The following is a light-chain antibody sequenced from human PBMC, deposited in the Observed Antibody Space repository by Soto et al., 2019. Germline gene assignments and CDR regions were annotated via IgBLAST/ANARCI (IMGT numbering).Light chain of an antibody. CDR3: VAWDDSLNGVL. CDR2: SSS. Sequence: QSVLTQPPSASGTPGQRVTISCSGSSSNVGSSSVNWYQQLPGAAPKLLIYSSSQRPSGVPDRFSGSKSGTSASLAIGGLQSEDEADYYCVAWDDSLNGVLFGGGTKVTVL. J-gene: IGLJ3*02. CDR1: SSNVGSSS. V-gene: IGLV1-44*01.